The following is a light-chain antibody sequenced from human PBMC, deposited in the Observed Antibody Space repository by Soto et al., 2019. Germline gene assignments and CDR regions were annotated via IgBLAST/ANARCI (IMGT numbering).Light chain of an antibody. CDR2: AAS. Sequence: IQLTQSPSSLSASVGDRVTITCRASQGISSYLAWYQQKPGKAPKLLIYAASTLQSGVPSRFSGSGSGTDFTLIISSLQPEDFATYYCQQLNSYPQTFGPGTKVDIK. V-gene: IGKV1-9*01. CDR3: QQLNSYPQT. CDR1: QGISSY. J-gene: IGKJ3*01.